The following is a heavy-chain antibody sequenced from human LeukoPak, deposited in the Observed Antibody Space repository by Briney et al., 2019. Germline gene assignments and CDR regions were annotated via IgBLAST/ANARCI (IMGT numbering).Heavy chain of an antibody. Sequence: SETLSLTCAVYGGSFSGYYWSWIRQPPGKGLEWIGEINHSGSTNYNPSLKSRVTISVGTSKNQFSLKLSSVTAADTAVYYCARGQEYSSPQRAGNWFDPWGQGTLVTVSS. V-gene: IGHV4-34*01. J-gene: IGHJ5*02. CDR1: GGSFSGYY. CDR3: ARGQEYSSPQRAGNWFDP. D-gene: IGHD6-6*01. CDR2: INHSGST.